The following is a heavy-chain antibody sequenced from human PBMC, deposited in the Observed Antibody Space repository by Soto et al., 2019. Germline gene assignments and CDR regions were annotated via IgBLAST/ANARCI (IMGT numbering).Heavy chain of an antibody. CDR2: ISDTGTT. CDR1: GGSVSSGGHY. J-gene: IGHJ3*02. CDR3: ARDRSDNSISYDAFDI. Sequence: SETLSLTCSFSGGSVSSGGHYWSWIRQPPGKGLEWIAYISDTGTTNYNPSLKSRVTISLDMSKNRVSLRLDSVTAADTAVYYCARDRSDNSISYDAFDIWGQGTMVT. D-gene: IGHD1-20*01. V-gene: IGHV4-61*08.